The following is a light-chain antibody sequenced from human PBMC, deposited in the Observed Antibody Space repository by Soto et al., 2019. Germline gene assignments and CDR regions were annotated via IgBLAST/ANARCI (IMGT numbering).Light chain of an antibody. CDR3: QSYDSSLRGRV. J-gene: IGLJ3*02. CDR2: GNS. V-gene: IGLV1-40*01. CDR1: SSNIGAGYD. Sequence: QSVLTQPPSVSGAPGQRVTISCTGSSSNIGAGYDVHWYQQLPGTAPKLLIYGNSNRPSGVPDRFSGSKSGTSASLAITGLQAEVEADYSCQSYDSSLRGRVFGGGTKLTVL.